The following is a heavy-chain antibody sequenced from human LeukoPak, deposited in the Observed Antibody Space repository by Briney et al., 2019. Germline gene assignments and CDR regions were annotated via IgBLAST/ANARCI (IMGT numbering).Heavy chain of an antibody. D-gene: IGHD5-18*01. CDR1: GFTFSSTW. J-gene: IGHJ4*02. Sequence: GGSLRLSCAASGFTFSSTWMHWFRQAPGKGPVWVSRIHSDGSSTIYADSVKGRFTISRDNARNTLYLQMNSLRVEDTAVYYCARDAGYGYDRFDYWGQGTQVTVSS. V-gene: IGHV3-74*01. CDR3: ARDAGYGYDRFDY. CDR2: IHSDGSST.